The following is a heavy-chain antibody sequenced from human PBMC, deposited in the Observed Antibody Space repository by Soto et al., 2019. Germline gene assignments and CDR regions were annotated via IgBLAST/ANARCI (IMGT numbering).Heavy chain of an antibody. CDR3: ARDGDCSGGSCYSRGGYLDY. D-gene: IGHD2-15*01. CDR1: GFTFSSYW. CDR2: IKSDGSGA. J-gene: IGHJ4*02. V-gene: IGHV3-74*01. Sequence: RLSCAASGFTFSSYWMHWVRQAPGKGLVWVSRIKSDGSGAIYADSVKGRFTVSRDNAKNTLYLLMNSLRAEDTAVYYCARDGDCSGGSCYSRGGYLDYWGQGTLVTVSS.